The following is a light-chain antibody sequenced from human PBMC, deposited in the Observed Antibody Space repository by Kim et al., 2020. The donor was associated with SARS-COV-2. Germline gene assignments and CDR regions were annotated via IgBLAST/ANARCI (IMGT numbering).Light chain of an antibody. Sequence: ASIGDRVTMTCRAGQSIDRWLAWYKHKPGKAPKLLISKASSLESGVPSRFSGSGSGTEFTLTITSLRADDFATYYCQEYKSYSPSFGQGTKVDIK. CDR1: QSIDRW. CDR3: QEYKSYSPS. J-gene: IGKJ1*01. V-gene: IGKV1-5*03. CDR2: KAS.